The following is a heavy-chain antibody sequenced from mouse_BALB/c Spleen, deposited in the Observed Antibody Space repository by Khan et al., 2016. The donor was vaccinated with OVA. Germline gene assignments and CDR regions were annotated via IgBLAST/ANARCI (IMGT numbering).Heavy chain of an antibody. CDR1: GFTFSSFG. CDR3: ARREGRYAMDY. D-gene: IGHD3-3*01. V-gene: IGHV5-17*02. J-gene: IGHJ4*01. CDR2: ISSGSSTI. Sequence: EVELVESGGGLVQPGGSRKLSCAASGFTFSSFGMHWVRQAPEKGLEWVAFISSGSSTIYYADTVKGRFTIYRDDPKNTLFLQRTSLRSEDTAMYYCARREGRYAMDYWGQGTSVTVSS.